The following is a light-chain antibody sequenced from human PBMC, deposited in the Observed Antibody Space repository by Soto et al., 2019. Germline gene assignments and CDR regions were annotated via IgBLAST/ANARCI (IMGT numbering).Light chain of an antibody. V-gene: IGKV3-20*01. Sequence: EIVLTQSPGTVSLSPGERATLSCRASQSVTSSYLAWYQQKPGQAPRLLIYGVSSRATGIPDRFSGSGAGTDFTLTISRLEPEDFATYYCQQYNSYLWTFGQGTKVEIK. CDR1: QSVTSSY. J-gene: IGKJ1*01. CDR3: QQYNSYLWT. CDR2: GVS.